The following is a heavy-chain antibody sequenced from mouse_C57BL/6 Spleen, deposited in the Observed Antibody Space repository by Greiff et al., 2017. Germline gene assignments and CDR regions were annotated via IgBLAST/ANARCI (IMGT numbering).Heavy chain of an antibody. Sequence: EVQLQQSGPELVKPGASVKLSCTASGYTFTGYNMPWVTQSPGTSLEWIGYINPNNGGTSYNQKFKGKATLTVTESSRTADMELRSLTTEEYAVYYCAKRDYDYDRFAYWGQGTLVTVSA. CDR3: AKRDYDYDRFAY. CDR2: INPNNGGT. V-gene: IGHV1-22*01. CDR1: GYTFTGYN. J-gene: IGHJ3*01. D-gene: IGHD2-4*01.